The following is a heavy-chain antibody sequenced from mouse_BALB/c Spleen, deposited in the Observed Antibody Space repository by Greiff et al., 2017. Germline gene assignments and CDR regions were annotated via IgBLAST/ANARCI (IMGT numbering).Heavy chain of an antibody. J-gene: IGHJ2*01. CDR3: ARAHYYGYAGVFFDY. Sequence: QVQLQQSGAELVRPGTSVKISCKASGYTFTNYWLGWVKQRPGHGLEWIGDIYPGGGYTNYNEKFKGKATLTADTSSSTAYMQLSSLTSEDSAVYFCARAHYYGYAGVFFDYWGQGTTLTVSS. V-gene: IGHV1-63*02. CDR2: IYPGGGYT. D-gene: IGHD1-2*01. CDR1: GYTFTNYW.